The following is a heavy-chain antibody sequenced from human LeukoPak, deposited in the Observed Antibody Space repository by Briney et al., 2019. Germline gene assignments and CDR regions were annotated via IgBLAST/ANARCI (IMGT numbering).Heavy chain of an antibody. Sequence: SETLSLTCSVSGASISSGRNYWGWIRQPPGKTLEWIGSIYSSGSTYYNSSLKSRVIILIDTSKNHFSLTLSSVTAADTAVYYCTRSDGYGLVGIWGQGTMVTVSS. CDR1: GASISSGRNY. CDR2: IYSSGST. CDR3: TRSDGYGLVGI. J-gene: IGHJ3*01. D-gene: IGHD3-10*01. V-gene: IGHV4-39*07.